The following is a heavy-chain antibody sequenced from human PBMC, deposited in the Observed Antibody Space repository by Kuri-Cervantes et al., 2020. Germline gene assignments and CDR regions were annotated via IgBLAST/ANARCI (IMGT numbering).Heavy chain of an antibody. J-gene: IGHJ4*02. CDR2: IYYSGST. CDR1: GGSISSYY. D-gene: IGHD4-11*01. CDR3: ARTDYIH. Sequence: SETLSLTCTVSGGSISSYYWSWIRQPPGKGLEWIGYIYYSGSTYYNPSLKSRVTISVDTSKNQFSLNLSSVTAADTAVYYCARTDYIHWGQGTLVTVSS. V-gene: IGHV4-59*04.